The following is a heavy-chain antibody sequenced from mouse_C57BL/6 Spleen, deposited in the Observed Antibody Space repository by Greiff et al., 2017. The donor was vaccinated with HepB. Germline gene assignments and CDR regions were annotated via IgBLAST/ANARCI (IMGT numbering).Heavy chain of an antibody. V-gene: IGHV5-4*01. CDR3: ARDGGLGYPDY. CDR2: ISDGGSYT. Sequence: EVKLMESGGGLVKPGGSLKLSCAASGFTFSSYAMSWVRQTPEKRLEWVATISDGGSYTYYPDNVKGRFTISRDNAKNNLYLQMSHLKSEDTAMYYCARDGGLGYPDYWGQGSTLTVAS. D-gene: IGHD3-3*01. J-gene: IGHJ2*01. CDR1: GFTFSSYA.